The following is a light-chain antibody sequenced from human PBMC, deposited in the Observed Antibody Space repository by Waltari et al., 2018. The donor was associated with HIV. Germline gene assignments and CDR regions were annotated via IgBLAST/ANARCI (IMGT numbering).Light chain of an antibody. CDR2: EG. J-gene: IGLJ2*01. Sequence: KAPKLLIAEGKRPSGVPDRFSGSKSGNTASLTVSGLQAEDEADYYCSSYAGSINVLFGGGTKLAVL. CDR3: SSYAGSINVL. V-gene: IGLV2-8*01.